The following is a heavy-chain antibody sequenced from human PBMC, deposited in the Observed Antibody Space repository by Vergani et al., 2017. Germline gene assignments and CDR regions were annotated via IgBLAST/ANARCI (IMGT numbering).Heavy chain of an antibody. V-gene: IGHV4-31*11. CDR2: IFYSGTT. CDR1: GGSISSGDHC. J-gene: IGHJ6*03. CDR3: ARVDTQVPATSHFYYMDV. Sequence: QVQLQESGPGVVKPSQTLSLTCAVSGGSISSGDHCWTWIRQRPGKGLEWIGYIFYSGTTYDNPSLRSRLTISVDTSQNQFSLKLGSVPAADTAVYYCARVDTQVPATSHFYYMDVWGKGTTVVVSS. D-gene: IGHD6-25*01.